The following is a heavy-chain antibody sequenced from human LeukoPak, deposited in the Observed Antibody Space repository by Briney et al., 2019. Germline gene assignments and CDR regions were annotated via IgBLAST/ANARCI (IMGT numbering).Heavy chain of an antibody. J-gene: IGHJ4*02. CDR2: ISSSGSTI. CDR1: GFTFSSYE. CDR3: ARDWVSSGLDY. Sequence: GGSLRLSCAASGFTFSSYEMNWVRQAPGKGLEWVSYISSSGSTIYYADSVKGRFTVSRDNAKNSLYLQMNSLRAEDTAVYYCARDWVSSGLDYWGQGNLVTVSS. V-gene: IGHV3-48*03. D-gene: IGHD6-19*01.